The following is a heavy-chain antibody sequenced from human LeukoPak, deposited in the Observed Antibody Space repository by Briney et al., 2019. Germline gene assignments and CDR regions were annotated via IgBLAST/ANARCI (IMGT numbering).Heavy chain of an antibody. CDR1: GGSISSSSYC. J-gene: IGHJ6*03. Sequence: SETLSLTCTVSGGSISSSSYCWGWIRQPPGKGLEWIGSIYYSWSTYYNPSLKSRVTISVDTSKNQFSLKLSSVTAADTAVYYCAGVTTGYYYMDVWGKGTTVTVSS. CDR3: AGVTTGYYYMDV. CDR2: IYYSWST. D-gene: IGHD3-22*01. V-gene: IGHV4-39*07.